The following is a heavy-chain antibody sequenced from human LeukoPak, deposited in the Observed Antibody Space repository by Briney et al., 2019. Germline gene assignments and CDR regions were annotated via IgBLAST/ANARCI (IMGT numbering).Heavy chain of an antibody. Sequence: PGGSLRLSCAASGFILSSYSMNWVRQAPGKGLEWVSYISSSGSTIYYADSVKGRFTISRDNAKNSLYLQMNSLRAEDTAVYYCARDQAGYYDSSGYYQYWGQGTLVTVSS. V-gene: IGHV3-48*04. J-gene: IGHJ4*02. CDR3: ARDQAGYYDSSGYYQY. CDR2: ISSSGSTI. CDR1: GFILSSYS. D-gene: IGHD3-22*01.